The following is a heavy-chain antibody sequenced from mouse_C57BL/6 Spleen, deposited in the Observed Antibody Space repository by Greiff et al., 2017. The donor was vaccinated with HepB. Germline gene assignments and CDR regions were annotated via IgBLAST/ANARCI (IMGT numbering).Heavy chain of an antibody. J-gene: IGHJ4*01. CDR3: ARQVTTGAMDY. D-gene: IGHD2-2*01. CDR2: IDPSDSYT. Sequence: VKLQQPGAELVMPGASVKLSCKASGYTFTSYWMHWVKQRPGQGLEWIGEIDPSDSYTNYNQKFKGKSTLTVDKSSSTAYMQLSSLTSEDSAVYYCARQVTTGAMDYWGQGTSVTVSS. CDR1: GYTFTSYW. V-gene: IGHV1-69*01.